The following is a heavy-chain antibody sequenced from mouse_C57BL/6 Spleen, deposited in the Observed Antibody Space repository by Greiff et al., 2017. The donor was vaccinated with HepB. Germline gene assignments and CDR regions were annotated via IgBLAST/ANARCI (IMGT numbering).Heavy chain of an antibody. D-gene: IGHD1-1*01. V-gene: IGHV5-4*01. Sequence: EVQVVESGGGLVKPGGSLKLSCAASGFTFSSYAMSWVRQTPEKRLEWVATISDGGSYTYYPDNVKGRFTISRDNAKNNLYLQMSHLKSEDTAMYYCARGGYYGSSGNYFDFWGQGTTLTVSS. CDR3: ARGGYYGSSGNYFDF. J-gene: IGHJ2*01. CDR1: GFTFSSYA. CDR2: ISDGGSYT.